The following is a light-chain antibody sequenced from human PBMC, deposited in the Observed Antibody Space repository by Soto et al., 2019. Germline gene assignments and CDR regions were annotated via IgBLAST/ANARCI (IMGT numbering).Light chain of an antibody. CDR3: QQYNNWPRT. V-gene: IGKV3-15*01. CDR1: QSVSSD. CDR2: GAS. Sequence: EIVITKSPATLSVSPGERATLSCRASQSVSSDLAWYHQKPGQAPRLLIYGASTRATGIPARFSGSGSGTEFTLTINSLQYEDFAVYYCQQYNNWPRTFGQGTKVDIK. J-gene: IGKJ1*01.